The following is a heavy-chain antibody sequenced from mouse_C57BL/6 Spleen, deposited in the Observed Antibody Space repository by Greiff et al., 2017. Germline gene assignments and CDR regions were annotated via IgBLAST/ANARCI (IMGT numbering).Heavy chain of an antibody. V-gene: IGHV1-66*01. J-gene: IGHJ2*01. D-gene: IGHD4-1*01. CDR2: IYPGSGNT. Sequence: QVQLQQSGPELVKPGASVKISCKASGYSFTSYYIHWVKQRPGQGLEWIGWIYPGSGNTKYNEKFKGKATLPADTSSSPAYMQLSSLTSEDSAVYYCARDWRDYFDYWGQGTTLTVSS. CDR1: GYSFTSYY. CDR3: ARDWRDYFDY.